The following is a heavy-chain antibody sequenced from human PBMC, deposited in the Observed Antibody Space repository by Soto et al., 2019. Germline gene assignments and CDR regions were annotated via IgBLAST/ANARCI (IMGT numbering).Heavy chain of an antibody. Sequence: QVQLVESGGGVVQPGRSLRLSCAASGFTFSSYGMHWVRQAPGKGLEWVAVIWYDGSNKYYAESVKGRFTISRDNSKNTLYLQMNSLRAEDTAVYYCARTIAVGYYYYGMDVWGQGTTVTVSS. CDR2: IWYDGSNK. V-gene: IGHV3-33*01. D-gene: IGHD6-19*01. J-gene: IGHJ6*02. CDR1: GFTFSSYG. CDR3: ARTIAVGYYYYGMDV.